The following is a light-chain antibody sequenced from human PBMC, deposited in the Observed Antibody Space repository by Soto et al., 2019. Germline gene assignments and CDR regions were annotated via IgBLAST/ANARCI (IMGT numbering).Light chain of an antibody. CDR1: QSVSSSY. CDR2: GAS. Sequence: EIVLTQSPGTLSLSPGERATLSCRASQSVSSSYLAWYQQKPGQAPRHLIYGASSRATGIPDRFSGSGSGTDFTLTITRMEPEEFAVYYCQHYRTSFGGGTRVAIK. CDR3: QHYRTS. V-gene: IGKV3-20*01. J-gene: IGKJ4*01.